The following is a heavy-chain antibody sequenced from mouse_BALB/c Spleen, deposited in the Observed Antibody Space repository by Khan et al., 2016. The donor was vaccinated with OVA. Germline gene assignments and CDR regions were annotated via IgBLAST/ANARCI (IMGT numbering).Heavy chain of an antibody. CDR1: GYSITSDYA. Sequence: EVQFQESGPGLVKPSQSLSLTCTVTGYSITSDYAWNWIRQFPGNKLEWMGYISSSGSTNYNPALKSRISITRDTSKNQFFLQLNSVTTEDTATYYCARDGSRYNYAMDYWGQGTSVTVSS. D-gene: IGHD2-3*01. CDR3: ARDGSRYNYAMDY. V-gene: IGHV3-2*02. J-gene: IGHJ4*01. CDR2: ISSSGST.